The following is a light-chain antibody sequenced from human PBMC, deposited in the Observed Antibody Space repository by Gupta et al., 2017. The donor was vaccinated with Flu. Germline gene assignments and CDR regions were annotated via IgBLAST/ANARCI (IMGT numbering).Light chain of an antibody. Sequence: QSLLTQPPSVSWTPGQRVTISCSGSYSNIGRNSVNWYHQLPGSAPRLLIYTNNLRPSAVPDRLTGSKSGAAASLAINSLQSEDEADYFCASWDDTLNGCVFGGGTKLTVL. V-gene: IGLV1-44*01. CDR2: TNN. CDR3: ASWDDTLNGCV. CDR1: YSNIGRNS. J-gene: IGLJ3*02.